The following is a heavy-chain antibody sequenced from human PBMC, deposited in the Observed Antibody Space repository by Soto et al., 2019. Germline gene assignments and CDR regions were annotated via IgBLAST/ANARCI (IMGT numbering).Heavy chain of an antibody. CDR2: INHSGST. Sequence: SETLSLTCAVSGGSFSGYYWSWIRQPPGTGLEWIGEINHSGSTNYNPSLKSRVTISVDTSKNQFSLKLSSVTAADTAVYYCARAQRAPYYYYYYGMDVWGQGTTVTVSS. J-gene: IGHJ6*02. CDR3: ARAQRAPYYYYYYGMDV. CDR1: GGSFSGYY. V-gene: IGHV4-34*01.